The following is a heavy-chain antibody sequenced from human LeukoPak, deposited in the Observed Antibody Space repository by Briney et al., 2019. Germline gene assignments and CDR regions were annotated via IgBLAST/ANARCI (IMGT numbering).Heavy chain of an antibody. Sequence: SETLSLTCTVSGGSISSYYWSWIRQPPGKGLEWIGYIYYSGSTNYNPSLKSRDTISVDTSKNQFSLKLSSVTAADTAVYYCARVGGSSGSLAFDIWGQGTMVTVSS. CDR1: GGSISSYY. V-gene: IGHV4-59*01. J-gene: IGHJ3*02. CDR3: ARVGGSSGSLAFDI. D-gene: IGHD6-19*01. CDR2: IYYSGST.